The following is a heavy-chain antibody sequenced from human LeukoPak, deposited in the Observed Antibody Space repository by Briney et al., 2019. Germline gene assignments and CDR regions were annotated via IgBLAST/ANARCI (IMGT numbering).Heavy chain of an antibody. Sequence: ASVRVSCKASGYTYTSYDINWVRQATGQGLEWMGWMNPNSGNTGYAQKFQGRVTITRNTSISTAYMELSSLRSEDTAVYYCARSSSSWFSGYWGQGTLVTVSS. CDR1: GYTYTSYD. V-gene: IGHV1-8*03. CDR2: MNPNSGNT. D-gene: IGHD6-13*01. J-gene: IGHJ4*02. CDR3: ARSSSSWFSGY.